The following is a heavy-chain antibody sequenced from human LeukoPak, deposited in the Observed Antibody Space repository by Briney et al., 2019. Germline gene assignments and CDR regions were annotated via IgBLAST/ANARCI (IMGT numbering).Heavy chain of an antibody. CDR3: ARDRIYYDSSGYHRVDY. CDR2: ISSSGSTI. J-gene: IGHJ4*02. Sequence: GGSLRLSCAASGFTFSDYYMSWIRQAPGKGLEWVSYISSSGSTIYYSDSVKGRFTISRDNAKNSLYLQMNSLRPEDTAVYYCARDRIYYDSSGYHRVDYWGQGTLVTVSS. D-gene: IGHD3-22*01. CDR1: GFTFSDYY. V-gene: IGHV3-11*04.